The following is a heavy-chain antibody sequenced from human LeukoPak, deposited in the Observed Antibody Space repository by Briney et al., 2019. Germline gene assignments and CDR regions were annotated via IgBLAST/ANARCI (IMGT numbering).Heavy chain of an antibody. CDR3: AKDSTDWYFDL. Sequence: GGSLRLSCAASGFTFDDYAMHWVRQAPRKGLEWVSGISWNSGSIGYADSVKGRFTISRDNAKNSLYLQMISLRAEDTAFYYCAKDSTDWYFDLWGRGTLVTVSS. V-gene: IGHV3-9*01. J-gene: IGHJ2*01. CDR1: GFTFDDYA. CDR2: ISWNSGSI. D-gene: IGHD4-17*01.